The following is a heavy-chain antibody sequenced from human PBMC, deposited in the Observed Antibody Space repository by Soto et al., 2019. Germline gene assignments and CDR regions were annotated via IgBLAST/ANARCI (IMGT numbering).Heavy chain of an antibody. CDR2: ISAYNGNT. J-gene: IGHJ4*02. CDR3: ARDGPGLRFLEWLPNFDY. CDR1: GYTFTSYG. Sequence: ASVKVSCKASGYTFTSYGISWVRQAPGQGLEWMGWISAYNGNTNYAQKLQGRVNMTTDTSTSTAYMELRSLRSDDTAVYYCARDGPGLRFLEWLPNFDYWGQGTLVTVSS. V-gene: IGHV1-18*01. D-gene: IGHD3-3*01.